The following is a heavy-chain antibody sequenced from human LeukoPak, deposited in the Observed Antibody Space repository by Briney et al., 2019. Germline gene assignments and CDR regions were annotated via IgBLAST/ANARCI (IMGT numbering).Heavy chain of an antibody. Sequence: SETLSLTCAVYGGSFSGYYWSWIRQPPGKGLEWIGEINHSGSTNYNPSLKSRVTMSVDTSKNQFSLKLSSVTAADTAVYYCARGYIRGYSYGLNKYFDYWGQGTLVTVSS. CDR2: INHSGST. V-gene: IGHV4-34*01. D-gene: IGHD5-18*01. CDR1: GGSFSGYY. CDR3: ARGYIRGYSYGLNKYFDY. J-gene: IGHJ4*02.